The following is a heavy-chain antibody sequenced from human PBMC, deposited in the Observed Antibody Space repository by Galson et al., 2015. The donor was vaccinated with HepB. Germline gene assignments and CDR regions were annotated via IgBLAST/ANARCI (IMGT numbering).Heavy chain of an antibody. CDR3: ARLGWAGYWYFDL. J-gene: IGHJ2*01. CDR1: GFSLSNARVG. V-gene: IGHV2-26*01. CDR2: IFSNDEK. D-gene: IGHD6-19*01. Sequence: PALVKPTQTLTLTCTVSGFSLSNARVGVSWIRQPPGKALEWLAHIFSNDEKSYSTSLKSRLTISKDTSKSQVVLTMTNMDPVDTATYYCARLGWAGYWYFDLWGRGTLVTVSS.